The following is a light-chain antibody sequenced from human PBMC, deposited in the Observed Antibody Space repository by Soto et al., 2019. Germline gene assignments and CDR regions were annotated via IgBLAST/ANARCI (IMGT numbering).Light chain of an antibody. Sequence: EIVMTQSPDTLSLSPGEGATLSCRVSQSIRSNLAWYQQRPGQAPRLLMYGASTRADGIPARFTGSGSGTEFTLTISSLQSEDFAVYYCQQYHIWPPWTSGQGPKVELK. V-gene: IGKV3-15*01. J-gene: IGKJ1*01. CDR2: GAS. CDR1: QSIRSN. CDR3: QQYHIWPPWT.